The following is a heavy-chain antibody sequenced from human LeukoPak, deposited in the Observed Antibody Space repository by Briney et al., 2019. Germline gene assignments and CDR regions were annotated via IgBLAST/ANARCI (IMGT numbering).Heavy chain of an antibody. CDR3: ARHFPSYGKADLDY. V-gene: IGHV3-7*01. Sequence: GGSLRLSCAASGFTFSSYAMHWVRQAPGKGLEWVANIKEDGSEKYYVDSVKGRYTISRDNVKNSLYLQMNSLRVEDTAVYYCARHFPSYGKADLDYWGQGALVTVSS. D-gene: IGHD3-3*02. CDR2: IKEDGSEK. J-gene: IGHJ4*02. CDR1: GFTFSSYA.